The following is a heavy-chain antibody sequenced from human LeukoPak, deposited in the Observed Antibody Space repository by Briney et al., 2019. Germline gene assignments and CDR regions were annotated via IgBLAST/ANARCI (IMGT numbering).Heavy chain of an antibody. CDR1: GYTFTSYG. D-gene: IGHD5-12*01. CDR2: ISAYNGNT. CDR3: ARDGFYCSGSDCSKGRWYSHYYMDV. J-gene: IGHJ6*03. V-gene: IGHV1-18*01. Sequence: GASVKVSCRASGYTFTSYGISWVRQAPGQGLEWMGWISAYNGNTNYAQKLQGRVTMTTDTSTSTAYMELRSLRSDDTAVYYCARDGFYCSGSDCSKGRWYSHYYMDVWGKGTTVTVSS.